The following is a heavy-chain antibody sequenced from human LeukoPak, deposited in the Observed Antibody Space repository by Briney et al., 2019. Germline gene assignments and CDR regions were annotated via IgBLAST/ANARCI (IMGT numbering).Heavy chain of an antibody. Sequence: GGSLRLSCAASGFTFSSYWMSWVRQAPGKGLEWVSIIYSSDYMYYADSVKGRFTISRDNSKNTLYLQMNSLRVEDSAVYYCATERPDSRVLDYWGQGILVAVSS. CDR3: ATERPDSRVLDY. V-gene: IGHV3-66*01. J-gene: IGHJ4*02. D-gene: IGHD3-10*01. CDR2: IYSSDYM. CDR1: GFTFSSYW.